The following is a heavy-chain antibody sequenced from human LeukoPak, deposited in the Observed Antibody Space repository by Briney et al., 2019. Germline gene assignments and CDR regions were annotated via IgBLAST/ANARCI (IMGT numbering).Heavy chain of an antibody. CDR2: ISSNGGST. CDR1: GFTFSSYA. J-gene: IGHJ3*02. CDR3: ARGPDGLLDAFDI. Sequence: GGSLRLSCAASGFTFSSYAMHWVRQAPGKGLEYVSAISSNGGSTYYANSVKGRFTISRDNSKNTLYLQMGSLRAEDMAVYYCARGPDGLLDAFDIWGQGTMVTVSS. D-gene: IGHD1-14*01. V-gene: IGHV3-64*01.